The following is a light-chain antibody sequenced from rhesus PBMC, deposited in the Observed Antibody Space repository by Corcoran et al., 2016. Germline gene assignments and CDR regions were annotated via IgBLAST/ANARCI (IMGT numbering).Light chain of an antibody. V-gene: IGKV1-25*01. CDR3: QQHNSYPLT. J-gene: IGKJ4*01. CDR1: QGISKY. CDR2: DAS. Sequence: DIQMTQSPSSLFASVGDTDTITCQASQGISKYLAWYQQKPGKAPKLLNYDASPVQSGVPSRFSGSGSGTEFTLTISSLQPEDVATHYWQQHNSYPLTFGGGTKVELK.